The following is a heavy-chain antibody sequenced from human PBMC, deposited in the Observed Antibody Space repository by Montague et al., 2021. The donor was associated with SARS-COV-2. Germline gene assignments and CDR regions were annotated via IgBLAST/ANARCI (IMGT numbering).Heavy chain of an antibody. Sequence: SLRLSCAASGFSVSSNYMTWVRQAPGRGLEWVSTLYIDGRLFYTDSVKGRFTISRHISQNTLYLQMNSLRAEDTAVYYCARYPWYYGSGQWGQGTLVTVSS. D-gene: IGHD3-10*01. V-gene: IGHV3-53*04. CDR3: ARYPWYYGSGQ. CDR1: GFSVSSNY. CDR2: LYIDGRL. J-gene: IGHJ4*02.